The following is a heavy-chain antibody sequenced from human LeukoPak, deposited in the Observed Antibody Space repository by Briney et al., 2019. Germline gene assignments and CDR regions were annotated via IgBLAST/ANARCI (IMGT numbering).Heavy chain of an antibody. CDR3: ARDLQITMIVEQSVFDY. V-gene: IGHV3-21*01. J-gene: IGHJ4*02. D-gene: IGHD3-22*01. Sequence: PGGSLRLSCAASGFTFSSYSMNWVRQAPGKGLGWVSSISSSSSYIYYADSVKGRFTISRDNAKNSLYLQMNSLRAEDTAVYYCARDLQITMIVEQSVFDYWGQGTLVTVSS. CDR1: GFTFSSYS. CDR2: ISSSSSYI.